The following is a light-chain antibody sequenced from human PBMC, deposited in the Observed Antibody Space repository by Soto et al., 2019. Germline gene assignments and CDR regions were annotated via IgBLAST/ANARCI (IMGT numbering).Light chain of an antibody. CDR1: QIVSSY. J-gene: IGKJ5*01. CDR3: QQYGTSPRT. Sequence: EIGLTKSPGTLSLSPGEIATLSFMASQIVSSYLAWYQQKPGQAPRLLIYGASSRATGIPDRFSGSGSGTDFTLTISRLEPEDFAVYICQQYGTSPRTFGQGTRLEIK. CDR2: GAS. V-gene: IGKV3-20*01.